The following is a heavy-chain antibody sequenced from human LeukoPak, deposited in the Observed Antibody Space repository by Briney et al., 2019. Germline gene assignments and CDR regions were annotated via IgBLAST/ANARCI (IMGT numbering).Heavy chain of an antibody. CDR2: ISSSSSYI. Sequence: GGSLRLSCAASGFTFSSYSMIWVRQAPGKGLEWVSSISSSSSYIYYADSVKGRFTISRDNAKNSLYLQMNSLRAEDTAVYYCARDTISGSYPFDYWGQGTLVTVSS. V-gene: IGHV3-21*01. CDR3: ARDTISGSYPFDY. D-gene: IGHD1-26*01. J-gene: IGHJ4*02. CDR1: GFTFSSYS.